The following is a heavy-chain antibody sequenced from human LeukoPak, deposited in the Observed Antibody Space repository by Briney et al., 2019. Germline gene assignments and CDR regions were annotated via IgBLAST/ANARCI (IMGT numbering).Heavy chain of an antibody. Sequence: GASVKVSRKASGYTFTDNYIYWVRPAPGQGLEWMGWINPKSGDTKYSQKFQGRVTITRDTSITTAYMERSRLRSDDTVIYYCTGGLHHRSLEIWGEGAMVSVSS. CDR2: INPKSGDT. CDR1: GYTFTDNY. CDR3: TGGLHHRSLEI. J-gene: IGHJ3*02. V-gene: IGHV1-2*01.